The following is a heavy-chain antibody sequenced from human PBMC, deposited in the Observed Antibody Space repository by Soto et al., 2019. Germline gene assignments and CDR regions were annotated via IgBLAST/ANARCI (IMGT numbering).Heavy chain of an antibody. CDR2: IWYDGSNK. V-gene: IGHV3-33*01. CDR1: GFTFSSYG. Sequence: PGGSLRLSCAASGFTFSSYGMHWVRQAPGKGLEWVAVIWYDGSNKYYADSVKGRFTISRDNSKNTLYLQMNSLRAEDTAVYYCARDGYYGSGSYYNSEPFYYFDYWGQGT. J-gene: IGHJ4*02. CDR3: ARDGYYGSGSYYNSEPFYYFDY. D-gene: IGHD3-10*01.